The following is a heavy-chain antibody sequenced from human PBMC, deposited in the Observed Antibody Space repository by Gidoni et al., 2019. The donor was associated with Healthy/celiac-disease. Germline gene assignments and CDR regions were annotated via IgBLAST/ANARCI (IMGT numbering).Heavy chain of an antibody. CDR2: IYHSGST. Sequence: QLQLQESGSGLVKPSQTLSLTCAVSGGSISSGGYSWSWIRHPPGKGLEWIGYIYHSGSTYYNPSLKSRVTISVDRSKNQFSLKLSSVTAADTAVYYCTRVALTDRSFDYWGQGTLVTVSS. V-gene: IGHV4-30-2*01. D-gene: IGHD7-27*01. J-gene: IGHJ4*02. CDR3: TRVALTDRSFDY. CDR1: GGSISSGGYS.